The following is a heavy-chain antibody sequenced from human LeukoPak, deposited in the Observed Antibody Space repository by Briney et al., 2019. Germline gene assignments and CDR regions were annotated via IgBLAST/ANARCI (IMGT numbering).Heavy chain of an antibody. CDR2: INPNDGDT. CDR3: PRANFLYRSSTTCLFDY. D-gene: IGHD2-2*01. V-gene: IGHV1-2*02. J-gene: IGHJ4*02. Sequence: GASVKVSCKASGYTFTDYYIHWVRRAPGQGFEWMGWINPNDGDTNYAQKFQGRVTMTRDTSISTAHMEVSRLRSDDTAVYYCPRANFLYRSSTTCLFDYWGQGTLVTVSS. CDR1: GYTFTDYY.